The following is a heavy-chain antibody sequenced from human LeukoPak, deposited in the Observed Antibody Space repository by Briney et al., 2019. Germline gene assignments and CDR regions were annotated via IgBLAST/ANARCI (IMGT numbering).Heavy chain of an antibody. CDR3: ARSSGTGTFSY. CDR1: GDSISRSTYY. CDR2: VYYGRSP. D-gene: IGHD6-25*01. V-gene: IGHV4-39*02. J-gene: IGHJ4*02. Sequence: SETLSLTCTVSGDSISRSTYYWAWIRQPPGKGLEWIGSVYYGRSPYFNPSLESRATISVDTSKNHFSLKMSSVTAADTAVYYCARSSGTGTFSYWGQGTLVTVSS.